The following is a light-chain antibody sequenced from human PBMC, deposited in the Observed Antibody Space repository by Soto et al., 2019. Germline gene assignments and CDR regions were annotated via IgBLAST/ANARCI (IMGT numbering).Light chain of an antibody. CDR1: QSVSSN. CDR2: GAS. J-gene: IGKJ1*01. V-gene: IGKV3-15*01. CDR3: QQYNNWPPA. Sequence: EIVMTQSPATLSVSPGERATISCQASQSVSSNLAWSQQKPGQAPRLLIYGASTRATGIPARFSGSGAGTEFTLTISSLQSEDFAVYYCQQYNNWPPAFGQGTKVDIK.